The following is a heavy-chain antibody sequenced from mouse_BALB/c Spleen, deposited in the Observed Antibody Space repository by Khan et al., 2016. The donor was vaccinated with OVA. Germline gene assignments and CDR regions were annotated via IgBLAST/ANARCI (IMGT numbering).Heavy chain of an antibody. CDR1: GFSLTNYG. J-gene: IGHJ4*01. Sequence: QVQLKQSGPGLVAPSQSLSITCTISGFSLTNYGVHWVRQPPGKGLEWLGVIWTDGSTTYNSALISRLTISKDNSKSQVFLKMNSLQTDDTAMYFYARPTYYHYSIMDFWGQGTSVTVSS. CDR2: IWTDGST. D-gene: IGHD2-4*01. CDR3: ARPTYYHYSIMDF. V-gene: IGHV2-6-1*01.